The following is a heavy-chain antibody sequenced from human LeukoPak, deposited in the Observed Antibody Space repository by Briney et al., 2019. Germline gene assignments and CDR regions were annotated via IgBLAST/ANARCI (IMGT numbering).Heavy chain of an antibody. D-gene: IGHD3-10*01. CDR1: GFTFSNYA. V-gene: IGHV3-23*01. CDR3: AKDQKMHGDY. J-gene: IGHJ4*02. Sequence: GGSLRLSCAASGFTFSNYAMTWVRQPPGKGLEWISLISGNGGSTYYTDSVKGRFTISRDNSSNTLFLQMNSLRAEDTAVYYCAKDQKMHGDYWGQGTLVTVSS. CDR2: ISGNGGST.